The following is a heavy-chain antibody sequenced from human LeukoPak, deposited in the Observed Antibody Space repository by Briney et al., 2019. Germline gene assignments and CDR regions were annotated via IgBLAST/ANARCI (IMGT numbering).Heavy chain of an antibody. J-gene: IGHJ3*02. V-gene: IGHV1-24*01. CDR1: GYTLTELS. CDR3: AVSGSYSIGAFDI. CDR2: FDPEDGET. Sequence: GASVEVSCKVSGYTLTELSMHWVRQAPGKGLEWMGGFDPEDGETIYAQKFQGRVTMTEDTSTDTAYMELSSLRSEDTAVYYCAVSGSYSIGAFDIWGQGTMVTVSS. D-gene: IGHD1-26*01.